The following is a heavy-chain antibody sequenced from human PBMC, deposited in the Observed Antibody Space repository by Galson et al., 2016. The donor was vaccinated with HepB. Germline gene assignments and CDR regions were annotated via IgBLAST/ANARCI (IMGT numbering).Heavy chain of an antibody. V-gene: IGHV3-30-3*01. Sequence: SLRLSCAASRFTFSNYAMHWVRQAPGKGLEWVAFISYGGDNKYYADSVKGRFTISRDNSKNTLYLQMNSLRPEDTAVYHCARELVRRAFDIWGQGTMVTVSS. CDR1: RFTFSNYA. J-gene: IGHJ3*02. CDR2: ISYGGDNK. CDR3: ARELVRRAFDI.